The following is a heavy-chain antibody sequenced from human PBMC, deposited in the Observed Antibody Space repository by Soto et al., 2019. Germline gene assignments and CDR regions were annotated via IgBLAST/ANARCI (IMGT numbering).Heavy chain of an antibody. D-gene: IGHD6-19*01. CDR1: GDSVSSPSYY. V-gene: IGHV4-61*01. Sequence: SETLSLTCTVSGDSVSSPSYYWNWIRQPPGQGLEWIGYISYSGSTDYNPTLKSRVTISVDTSKNQFSLKLSSVTAADTAVYYCARGRYSSGWFDFWGQGTPVTVSS. CDR3: ARGRYSSGWFDF. J-gene: IGHJ4*02. CDR2: ISYSGST.